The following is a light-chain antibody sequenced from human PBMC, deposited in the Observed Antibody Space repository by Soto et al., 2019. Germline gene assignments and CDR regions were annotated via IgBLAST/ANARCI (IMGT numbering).Light chain of an antibody. Sequence: EIVLTQSPATLSLSPGERVTLSGRASQSVSSYFAWYQQKPGQAPRLLIYDASNRATGIPARFSGSGSGTDFTLTISSLKPEDFAVYYCQQRSNGPLTFGQGTRLEIK. CDR1: QSVSSY. CDR3: QQRSNGPLT. CDR2: DAS. V-gene: IGKV3-11*01. J-gene: IGKJ5*01.